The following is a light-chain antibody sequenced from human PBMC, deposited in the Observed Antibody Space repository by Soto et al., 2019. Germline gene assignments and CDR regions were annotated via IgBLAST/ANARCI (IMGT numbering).Light chain of an antibody. Sequence: DIRRTQSPSSLSASVGDTVTITCRASQGISDYLSWFQHKPGEAPKLLIYTASSLQGGVTFRFSGTGSRTEFSLSISGLKPEDSASYNCQQTYPFPWTCGQGTRVDIK. CDR3: QQTYPFPWT. CDR1: QGISDY. J-gene: IGKJ1*01. CDR2: TAS. V-gene: IGKV1-39*01.